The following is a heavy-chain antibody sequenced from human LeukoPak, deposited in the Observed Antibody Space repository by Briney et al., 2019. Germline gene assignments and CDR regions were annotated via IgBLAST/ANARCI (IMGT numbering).Heavy chain of an antibody. CDR1: GFTFSGYW. Sequence: PGGSLRLSCAASGFTFSGYWMTWVRQAPGKGLEWVANIKEDGSEKYYVDSVKGRFTISRDNAKNSLYLQMNSLRADDTAVYYCARVGRLQYGDYVAFDYWGQGALVTVSS. V-gene: IGHV3-7*03. CDR2: IKEDGSEK. J-gene: IGHJ4*02. D-gene: IGHD4-17*01. CDR3: ARVGRLQYGDYVAFDY.